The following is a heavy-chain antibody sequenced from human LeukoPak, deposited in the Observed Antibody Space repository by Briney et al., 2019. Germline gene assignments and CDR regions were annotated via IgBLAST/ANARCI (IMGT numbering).Heavy chain of an antibody. J-gene: IGHJ1*01. CDR2: INPNSGGT. CDR3: ARADDYGSGSYNN. CDR1: GYTFTGYY. D-gene: IGHD3-10*01. V-gene: IGHV1-2*06. Sequence: ASVKVSCKASGYTFTGYYMHWVRQAPGQGLEWMGRINPNSGGTNYAQKFQGRVTMTRDTSISTAYMELSRLRSDDTAVYYWARADDYGSGSYNNWGQGTLVTVSS.